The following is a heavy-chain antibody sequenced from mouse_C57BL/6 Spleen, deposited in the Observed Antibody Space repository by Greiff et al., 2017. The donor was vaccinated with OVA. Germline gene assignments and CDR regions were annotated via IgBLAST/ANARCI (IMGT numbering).Heavy chain of an antibody. CDR3: TREGGMDY. V-gene: IGHV1-15*01. J-gene: IGHJ4*01. Sequence: QVQLQQSGAELVRPRASVTLSCKASGYTFTDYEMHWVKQTPVHGLEWIGAIDPETGGTAYNQKFKGKAILTADKSSSTAYMELRSLTSEDSAVYYCTREGGMDYWGQGTSVTVSS. CDR1: GYTFTDYE. CDR2: IDPETGGT.